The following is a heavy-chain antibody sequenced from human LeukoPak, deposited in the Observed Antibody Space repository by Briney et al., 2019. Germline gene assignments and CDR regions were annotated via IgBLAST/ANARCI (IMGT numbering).Heavy chain of an antibody. Sequence: SETLSLTCSVSGGSISSSSYYWGWIRQPPGKGLEWIGSIYYSGSTYYNPSLKSRVTISVDTSKNQFSLKLSSVTAADTAVYYCATDISSSSWGAYWGQGTLVTVSS. J-gene: IGHJ4*02. CDR1: GGSISSSSYY. CDR3: ATDISSSSWGAY. D-gene: IGHD6-13*01. CDR2: IYYSGST. V-gene: IGHV4-39*01.